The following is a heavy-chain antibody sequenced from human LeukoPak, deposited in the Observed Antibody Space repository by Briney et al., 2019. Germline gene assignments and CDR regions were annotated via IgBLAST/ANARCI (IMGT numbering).Heavy chain of an antibody. J-gene: IGHJ4*02. CDR3: ARHSRSGWYRSYFDY. D-gene: IGHD6-19*01. CDR2: IYTSGST. Sequence: SETLSLTCTVSDGSISSYYWSWIRQPAGKGLEWIGRIYTSGSTNYNPSLKSRVTMSVDTSKNQFSLKLGSVTAADTAVYYCARHSRSGWYRSYFDYWGQGTLVTVSS. V-gene: IGHV4-4*07. CDR1: DGSISSYY.